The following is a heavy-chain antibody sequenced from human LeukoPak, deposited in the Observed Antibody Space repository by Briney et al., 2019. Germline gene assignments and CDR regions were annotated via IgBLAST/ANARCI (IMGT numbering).Heavy chain of an antibody. J-gene: IGHJ6*03. D-gene: IGHD6-19*01. CDR2: INPSGGST. V-gene: IGHV1-46*01. Sequence: ASVKVSCKASGYTFTSYYMHWVRQAPGQGLEWMGIINPSGGSTSYAQKFQGRVTMTRDMSTSTVYMELSSLRSEDTAVYYCARVGGNIAVAGPHYYYYMDVWGKGTTVTVSS. CDR1: GYTFTSYY. CDR3: ARVGGNIAVAGPHYYYYMDV.